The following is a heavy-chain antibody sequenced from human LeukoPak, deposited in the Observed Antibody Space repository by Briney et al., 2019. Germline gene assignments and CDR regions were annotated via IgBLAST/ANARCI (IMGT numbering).Heavy chain of an antibody. CDR2: IYYSGST. D-gene: IGHD4-17*01. J-gene: IGHJ1*01. Sequence: PSETLSLTCTVSGGSISSYYWSWIRQPPGKGLEWIGYIYYSGSTNYNPSLKSRVTISVDTSKNQFSLKLSSVTAADTAVYYCASTHNDYGDYEFPFQHWGQGTLVTVSS. CDR3: ASTHNDYGDYEFPFQH. CDR1: GGSISSYY. V-gene: IGHV4-59*08.